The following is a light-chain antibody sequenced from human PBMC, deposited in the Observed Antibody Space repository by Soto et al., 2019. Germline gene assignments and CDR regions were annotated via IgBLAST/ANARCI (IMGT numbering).Light chain of an antibody. CDR2: HNY. CDR3: SAWDDSLSAYV. CDR1: SSNIGSDF. J-gene: IGLJ1*01. V-gene: IGLV1-47*01. Sequence: QSVLTQPPSASGTPGQRVTISCSGSSSNIGSDFVYWYQQLPGTAPKLLIYHNYQRPSGVPDRFSGTKSGTSGSLAIIDLRSEDEADYYCSAWDDSLSAYVFGAGTKLTVL.